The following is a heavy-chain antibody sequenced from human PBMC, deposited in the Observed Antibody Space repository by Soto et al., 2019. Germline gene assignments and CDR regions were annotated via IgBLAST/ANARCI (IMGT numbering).Heavy chain of an antibody. D-gene: IGHD3-10*01. CDR3: TRTDYYYDSGSYYPFDY. CDR1: GFTFDDYA. V-gene: IGHV3-49*04. CDR2: IRSKHYGGTT. J-gene: IGHJ4*02. Sequence: GGSLRLSCTPSGFTFDDYALSWVRQAPGKGLEWVGFIRSKHYGGTTEYAASVKGRFTISRGDSKSIAYLQMNSLKTEDTAVYYCTRTDYYYDSGSYYPFDYWGQGTLVTVSS.